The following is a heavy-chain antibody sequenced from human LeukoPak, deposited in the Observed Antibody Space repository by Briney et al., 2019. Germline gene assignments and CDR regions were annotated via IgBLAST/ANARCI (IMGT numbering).Heavy chain of an antibody. CDR2: IKSKTDGGTT. CDR1: GFTFSNAW. V-gene: IGHV3-15*01. Sequence: GGSLRLSCAASGFTFSNAWMSWVRQAPGKGLEWVGRIKSKTDGGTTDYAAPVKGRFTISRDDSKNTLYLQMNSLKTEDTAVYYCRGSTRQPSAAIFAFDIWGQGTMVTVSS. D-gene: IGHD2-2*01. CDR3: RGSTRQPSAAIFAFDI. J-gene: IGHJ3*02.